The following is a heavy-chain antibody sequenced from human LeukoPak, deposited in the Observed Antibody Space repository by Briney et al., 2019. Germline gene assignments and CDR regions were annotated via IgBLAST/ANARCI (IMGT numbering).Heavy chain of an antibody. D-gene: IGHD6-19*01. V-gene: IGHV3-30*18. CDR2: ISYDGSNK. CDR1: GFTFSSYG. CDR3: AKDRQWQFDY. J-gene: IGHJ4*02. Sequence: GGSLRLSCAASGFTFSSYGMHWVRQAPGKGLEWVAVISYDGSNKYYADSVKGRFTISRDNSKNTLYLQMNSLRAEDTAVYYCAKDRQWQFDYWAREPWSPSPQ.